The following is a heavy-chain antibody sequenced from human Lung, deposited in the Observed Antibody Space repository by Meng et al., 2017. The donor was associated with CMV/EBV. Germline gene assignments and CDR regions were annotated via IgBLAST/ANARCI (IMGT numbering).Heavy chain of an antibody. V-gene: IGHV1-2*02. CDR2: INPNTGDT. Sequence: ASVXVSXKASGYTFTGYNIHWVRQAPGQGLEWMGWINPNTGDTKYAQKFQGRVTLTRDTSISTAYMELSRLKSDDTAVFFCARLFHTSLGTNYYYGMEVWGQGXTVTVSS. CDR1: GYTFTGYN. CDR3: ARLFHTSLGTNYYYGMEV. J-gene: IGHJ6*02. D-gene: IGHD3-10*01.